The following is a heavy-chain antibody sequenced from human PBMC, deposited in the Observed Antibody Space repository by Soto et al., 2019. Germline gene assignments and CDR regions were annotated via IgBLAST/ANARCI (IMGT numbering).Heavy chain of an antibody. J-gene: IGHJ6*02. D-gene: IGHD6-13*01. CDR3: ARLGHLAGAVYYYYGMDV. CDR1: GYSFTSYW. Sequence: GESLKISCKGSGYSFTSYWIGWVRQMPGKGLEWLGIIYPGDSDTRYSPSFQGQVTISADKSISPAYLQLSSLKASYTAMYYCARLGHLAGAVYYYYGMDVWGQGTTVTVSS. V-gene: IGHV5-51*01. CDR2: IYPGDSDT.